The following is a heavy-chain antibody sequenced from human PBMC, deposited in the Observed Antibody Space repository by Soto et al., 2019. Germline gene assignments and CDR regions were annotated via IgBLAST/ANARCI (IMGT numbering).Heavy chain of an antibody. D-gene: IGHD6-13*01. J-gene: IGHJ5*02. CDR2: INHSGST. V-gene: IGHV4-34*01. CDR1: GGSFSGYY. Sequence: SETLSLTCAVYGGSFSGYYWSWIRQPPGKGLEWIGEINHSGSTNYNPSLKSRVTISVDTSKNQFSLKLSSVTAADTAVYYCAAQGRRIAAAGTGQYPRIFGPWGQGTLVTVSS. CDR3: AAQGRRIAAAGTGQYPRIFGP.